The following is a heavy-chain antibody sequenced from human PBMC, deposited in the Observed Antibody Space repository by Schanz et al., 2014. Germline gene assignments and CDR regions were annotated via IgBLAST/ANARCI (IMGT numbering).Heavy chain of an antibody. Sequence: QMQLVQSGPEVKKPGTSVKVSCKASGFTFTTSAMQWVRQARGQRLEWIGWIVVGSGNTNYAQKFQERVTITRDMSTSTAYLELSSLRSEDTAVYFCARGGYSSGWYDRDIAHFDYWGQGTLVTVSS. CDR1: GFTFTTSA. J-gene: IGHJ4*02. CDR3: ARGGYSSGWYDRDIAHFDY. D-gene: IGHD6-19*01. CDR2: IVVGSGNT. V-gene: IGHV1-58*02.